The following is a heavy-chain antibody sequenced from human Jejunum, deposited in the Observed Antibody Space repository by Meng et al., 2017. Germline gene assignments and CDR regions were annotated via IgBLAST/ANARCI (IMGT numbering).Heavy chain of an antibody. J-gene: IGHJ3*02. Sequence: GESLKISCAASGFIFSSYEMNWVRQAPGQGLEWISYCSTTGSTTRYADSVRGRFTVSRDNAKNSLYLPINNPRAEDTAVYYCVGDSGSGSTPDQGAFDIWGQGAMVTVSS. CDR2: CSTTGSTT. CDR3: VGDSGSGSTPDQGAFDI. V-gene: IGHV3-48*03. D-gene: IGHD1-26*01. CDR1: GFIFSSYE.